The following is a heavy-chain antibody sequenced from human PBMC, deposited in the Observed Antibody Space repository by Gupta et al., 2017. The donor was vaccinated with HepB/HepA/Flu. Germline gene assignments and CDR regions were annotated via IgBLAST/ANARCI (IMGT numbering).Heavy chain of an antibody. CDR2: IKQDGSEK. J-gene: IGHJ6*02. CDR3: ASGIAAAGSAYYYYGMDV. V-gene: IGHV3-7*01. CDR1: GFTFSSYW. D-gene: IGHD6-13*01. Sequence: EVQLVESGGGLVQPGGSLRLSCAASGFTFSSYWMSWVRQAPGKGLEWVANIKQDGSEKYYVDSVKGRGTISRDNAKNSLYRQMNSLRAEDTAVYDCASGIAAAGSAYYYYGMDVWGQGTTVTVSS.